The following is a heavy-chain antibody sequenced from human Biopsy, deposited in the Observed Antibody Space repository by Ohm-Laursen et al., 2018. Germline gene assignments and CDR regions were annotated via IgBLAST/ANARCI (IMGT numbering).Heavy chain of an antibody. CDR3: AANINVWNVNY. CDR2: FAPENGRI. D-gene: IGHD1-1*01. V-gene: IGHV1-24*01. CDR1: GYSLTELS. J-gene: IGHJ4*02. Sequence: ASVKVSCKVSGYSLTELSMHWVRQAPGQGLEWMGGFAPENGRIVYSQKFQGRVTMTEDTSTSTAYMEVWRLRSDDTAVYYCAANINVWNVNYWGQGTQVIVSS.